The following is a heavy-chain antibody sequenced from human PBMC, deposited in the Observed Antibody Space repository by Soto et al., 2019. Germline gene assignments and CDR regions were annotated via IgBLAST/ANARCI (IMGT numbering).Heavy chain of an antibody. J-gene: IGHJ6*02. CDR1: RNSITNSW. Sequence: EPLNTSVTGSRNSITNSWNGWRRQIAGKCREWMGLISHSASATRYSPSFQGQVTISADKSISTAYLQWSSLKAADTAVYYCARQAFYLILRCSVYGMDAWVQGTTVTVSS. CDR3: ARQAFYLILRCSVYGMDA. CDR2: ISHSASAT. D-gene: IGHD3-3*02. V-gene: IGHV5-51*01.